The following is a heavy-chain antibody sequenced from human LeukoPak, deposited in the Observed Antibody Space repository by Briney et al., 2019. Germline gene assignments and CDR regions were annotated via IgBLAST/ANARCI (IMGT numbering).Heavy chain of an antibody. CDR2: IYYSGST. CDR3: ARGISSGWSRAVGY. D-gene: IGHD6-19*01. V-gene: IGHV4-61*01. Sequence: SETLSLTCTVSGGSVSSGSYYWSWIRQPPGKGLEWLGYIYYSGSTNYNPSLKSRVTISVDTSKNQFSLKLSSVTAADTAVYYCARGISSGWSRAVGYWGQGTLVTVTS. J-gene: IGHJ4*02. CDR1: GGSVSSGSYY.